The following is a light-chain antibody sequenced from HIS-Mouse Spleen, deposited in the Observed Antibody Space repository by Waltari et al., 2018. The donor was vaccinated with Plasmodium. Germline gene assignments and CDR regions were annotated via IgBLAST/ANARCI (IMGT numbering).Light chain of an antibody. CDR3: QQYYSTPYT. CDR1: QSVLYSSNNKNY. Sequence: DIVMTPSPDSLAVSLGERATINCKSSQSVLYSSNNKNYLAWYQQKPGQPPKLLIYWASTRESGDPDRFSGSGSGTDFTLTISSLQAEDVAVYYCQQYYSTPYTFGQGTKLEIK. V-gene: IGKV4-1*01. CDR2: WAS. J-gene: IGKJ2*01.